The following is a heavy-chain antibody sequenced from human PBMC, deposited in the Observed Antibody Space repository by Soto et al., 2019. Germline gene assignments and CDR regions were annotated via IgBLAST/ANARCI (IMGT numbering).Heavy chain of an antibody. J-gene: IGHJ4*02. D-gene: IGHD3-10*01. CDR1: GFTFSNYA. CDR3: AKGGQSYDY. CDR2: ISASVGST. V-gene: IGHV3-23*01. Sequence: GGSLRLSCAASGFTFSNYAMSWVRQAPGKGLEWVSAISASVGSTYYTDSMKGRFTISRDNSKNTLYLQMNSLRAEDTAVYYCAKGGQSYDYWGQGTLVTVSS.